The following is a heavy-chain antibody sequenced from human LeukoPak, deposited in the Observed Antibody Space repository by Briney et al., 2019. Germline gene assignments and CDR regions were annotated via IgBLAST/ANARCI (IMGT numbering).Heavy chain of an antibody. CDR1: GFTFSSYG. J-gene: IGHJ5*02. Sequence: GGSLRLSCAASGFTFSSYGMSWVRQAPGKGLEWVSTISGSGDTTYYADSVKGRFSISRDNSKKTLYVQMNSLRADDTAMYYCAKGGVVTVDMNWFDPWGQGTLVTVSS. V-gene: IGHV3-23*01. CDR2: ISGSGDTT. D-gene: IGHD2-2*01. CDR3: AKGGVVTVDMNWFDP.